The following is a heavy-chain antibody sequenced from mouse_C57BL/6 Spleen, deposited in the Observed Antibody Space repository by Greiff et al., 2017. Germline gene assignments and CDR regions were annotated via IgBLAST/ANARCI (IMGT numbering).Heavy chain of an antibody. CDR3: TREDDYDRARFDY. CDR1: GYTFTSYW. CDR2: IYPGNSDT. Sequence: EVQLQQSGTVLARPGASVKMSCKTSGYTFTSYWMHWVKQRPGQGLEWIGAIYPGNSDTSYNQKFKGKAKLTAVTSASTAYMELSSLTNEDSAVYYCTREDDYDRARFDYWGQGTTLTVSS. V-gene: IGHV1-5*01. D-gene: IGHD2-4*01. J-gene: IGHJ2*01.